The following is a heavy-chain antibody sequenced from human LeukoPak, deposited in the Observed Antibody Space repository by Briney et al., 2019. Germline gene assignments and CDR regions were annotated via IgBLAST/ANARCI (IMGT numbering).Heavy chain of an antibody. J-gene: IGHJ6*02. CDR1: GYTFTGYY. D-gene: IGHD6-6*01. Sequence: GASVKVSCKASGYTFTGYYMHWVRQAPGQGLKWMGWINPNSGGTNYAQKSQGRVTMTRDTSISTAYMELSRLRSDDTAVYYCALGATSIADDTLRLDVWGQGTTVTVSS. CDR3: ALGATSIADDTLRLDV. V-gene: IGHV1-2*02. CDR2: INPNSGGT.